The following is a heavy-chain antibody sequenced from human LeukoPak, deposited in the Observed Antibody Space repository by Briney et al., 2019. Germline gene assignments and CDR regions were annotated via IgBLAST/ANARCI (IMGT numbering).Heavy chain of an antibody. CDR3: AIRSYYDTRGYYYFDY. D-gene: IGHD3-22*01. V-gene: IGHV5-51*01. CDR2: IYPADSDS. Sequence: GESLKISCKGSGYTFSNYWIAWVRRMPGKGLEWMGIIYPADSDSRYSPSFQGQVTISVDRSINTAYLQWSSLKASDTAMYYCAIRSYYDTRGYYYFDYWGQGTLVTVSA. J-gene: IGHJ4*02. CDR1: GYTFSNYW.